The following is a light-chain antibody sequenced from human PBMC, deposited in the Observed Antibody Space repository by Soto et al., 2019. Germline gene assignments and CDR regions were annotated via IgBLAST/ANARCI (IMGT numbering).Light chain of an antibody. Sequence: QSVLTQPRSVSGSPEQSVTISCTGSASDVGDYNYVSWYQRHPGKAPKLMIYDVNKRPSGVPDRFSGSKSGNAASLTISGLQAEDEADYYCCSFAGSHTLYVFGTGTKVTVL. V-gene: IGLV2-11*01. CDR2: DVN. J-gene: IGLJ1*01. CDR3: CSFAGSHTLYV. CDR1: ASDVGDYNY.